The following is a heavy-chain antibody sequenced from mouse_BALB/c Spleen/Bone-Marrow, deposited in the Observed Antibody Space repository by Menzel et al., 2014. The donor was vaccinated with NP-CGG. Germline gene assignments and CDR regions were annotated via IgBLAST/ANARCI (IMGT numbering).Heavy chain of an antibody. CDR1: GFSFSNYG. D-gene: IGHD2-3*01. Sequence: EVQLQESGGGLVKSGGSLKLSCAASGFSFSNYGMSWVRQTPEKRLEWVATISGDGRYTFYSDSVRGRFTISRDNAKYNLYLQLSSLRSADTALYYCARHAFYDQTEVSFVYWGQGTLVTGSS. CDR3: ARHAFYDQTEVSFVY. CDR2: ISGDGRYT. J-gene: IGHJ3*01. V-gene: IGHV5-9-2*01.